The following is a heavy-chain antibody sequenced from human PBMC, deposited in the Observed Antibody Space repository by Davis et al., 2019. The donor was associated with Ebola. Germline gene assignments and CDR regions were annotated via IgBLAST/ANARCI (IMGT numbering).Heavy chain of an antibody. V-gene: IGHV4-39*07. CDR2: IYYSGST. Sequence: GSLRLSCAASGFTFSSYSMNWVRQPPGKGLEWIGSIYYSGSTYYNPSLKSRVTISVDTSKNQFSLKLSSVTAADTAVYYCARAYSGYCSSTSCRPPDYWGQGTLVTVSS. D-gene: IGHD2-2*01. J-gene: IGHJ4*02. CDR3: ARAYSGYCSSTSCRPPDY. CDR1: GFTFSSYS.